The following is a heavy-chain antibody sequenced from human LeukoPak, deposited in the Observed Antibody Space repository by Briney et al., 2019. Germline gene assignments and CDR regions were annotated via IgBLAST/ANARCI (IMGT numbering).Heavy chain of an antibody. CDR1: GGSISSGGYY. J-gene: IGHJ4*02. CDR3: ASEKYYYGSGSGGAFDY. D-gene: IGHD3-10*01. V-gene: IGHV4-31*03. CDR2: IYYSGST. Sequence: SGTLSLTCTVSGGSISSGGYYWSWIRQHLGKGLEWIGYIYYSGSTYYNPSLKSRVTISVDTSKNQFSLKLSSVTAADTAVYYCASEKYYYGSGSGGAFDYWGRGTLVTVSS.